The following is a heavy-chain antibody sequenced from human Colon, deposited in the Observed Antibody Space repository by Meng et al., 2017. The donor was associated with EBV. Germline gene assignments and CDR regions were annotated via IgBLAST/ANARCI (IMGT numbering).Heavy chain of an antibody. CDR1: GFNFNDYY. V-gene: IGHV3-11*01. D-gene: IGHD6-25*01. J-gene: IGHJ4*02. Sequence: VYLVGSGGGFVKPGGSLSLSCAASGFNFNDYYMTWIRQAPGKGLEWVAFISKMGDGISYAESVRGRFTISRDSATHSLYLQMNSLRAEDTAVYYCARDLGGPRDYWGQGTLVTVSS. CDR3: ARDLGGPRDY. CDR2: ISKMGDGI.